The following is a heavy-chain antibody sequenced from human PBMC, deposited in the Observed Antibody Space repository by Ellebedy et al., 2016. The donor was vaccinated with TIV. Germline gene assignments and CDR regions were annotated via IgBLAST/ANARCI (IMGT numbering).Heavy chain of an antibody. V-gene: IGHV3-48*02. Sequence: GESLKISCAASGFTFSSYSMNWVRPAPGKGLEWISYISGSDTTVYYADSVKGRFTISRDNAKNSLSLQMNSLRDEDTAVYYCARDMAVAATYWYFDLWGRGTLVTVSS. CDR1: GFTFSSYS. CDR3: ARDMAVAATYWYFDL. D-gene: IGHD6-19*01. J-gene: IGHJ2*01. CDR2: ISGSDTTV.